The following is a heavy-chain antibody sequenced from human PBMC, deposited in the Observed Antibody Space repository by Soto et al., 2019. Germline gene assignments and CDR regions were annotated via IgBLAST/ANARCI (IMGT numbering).Heavy chain of an antibody. CDR2: IYYSGST. CDR1: GGSISSGDYY. D-gene: IGHD3-9*01. V-gene: IGHV4-30-4*01. CDR3: ASGPYYDILTGAYYGMDV. J-gene: IGHJ6*02. Sequence: TLTLTCTVSGGSISSGDYYWSWIREPPGKGLEWIGYIYYSGSTYYNPSLKSRVTISVDTSKNQFSLKLSSVTAADTAVYYCASGPYYDILTGAYYGMDVWGQGTTVTVS.